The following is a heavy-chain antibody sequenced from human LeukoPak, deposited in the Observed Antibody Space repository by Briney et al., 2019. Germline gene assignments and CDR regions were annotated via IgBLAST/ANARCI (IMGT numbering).Heavy chain of an antibody. CDR1: GFSLSTSGMC. J-gene: IGHJ4*02. D-gene: IGHD6-13*01. Sequence: SGPALVRPTQTLTLTCTFSGFSLSTSGMCVSWIRQPPGKALEWLARIDWDDDKYYSTSLKTRLTISKDTSKNQVVLTMTNMDPVDTATYYCARIRIGYSSSWYEAYFDYWGQGTLVTVSS. CDR2: IDWDDDK. CDR3: ARIRIGYSSSWYEAYFDY. V-gene: IGHV2-70*11.